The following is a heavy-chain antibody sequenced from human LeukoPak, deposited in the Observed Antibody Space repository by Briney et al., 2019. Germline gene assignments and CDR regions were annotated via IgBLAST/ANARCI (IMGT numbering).Heavy chain of an antibody. CDR3: ARDRAANQDWVEFDP. CDR1: GFIVSDYY. CDR2: IRDSGEA. J-gene: IGHJ5*02. V-gene: IGHV3-66*03. D-gene: IGHD3/OR15-3a*01. Sequence: GGSLRLSCAVSGFIVSDYYMSWVRQAPGKGLEWVGLIRDSGEAFYADFARGRFAISRDESENTLYLQMNSLRVEDRAVYFCARDRAANQDWVEFDPWGQGTPVIVSS.